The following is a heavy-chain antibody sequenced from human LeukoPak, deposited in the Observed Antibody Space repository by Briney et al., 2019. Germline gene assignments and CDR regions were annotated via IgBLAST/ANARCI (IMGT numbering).Heavy chain of an antibody. V-gene: IGHV4-34*01. CDR3: ARDRGGSWFPFDY. J-gene: IGHJ4*02. CDR2: INHSGST. Sequence: SETLSLTCAVYGGSFSGYYWSWIRQPPGKGLEWIGEINHSGSTNYNPSLKSRVTISVDTSKNQFSLKLSSVTAADTAVYYCARDRGGSWFPFDYWGQGTLVTVSS. CDR1: GGSFSGYY. D-gene: IGHD6-13*01.